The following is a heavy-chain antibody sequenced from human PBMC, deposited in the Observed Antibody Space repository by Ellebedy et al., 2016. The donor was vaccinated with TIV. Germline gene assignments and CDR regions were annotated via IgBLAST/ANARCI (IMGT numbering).Heavy chain of an antibody. CDR2: IYQDGSFR. CDR1: GFSFRSYW. CDR3: ARRGSYGDYAVQVNSWFDT. J-gene: IGHJ5*02. V-gene: IGHV3-7*01. D-gene: IGHD4-17*01. Sequence: GESLKISCAASGFSFRSYWMSWVRQAPGKGLEWVANIYQDGSFRFYAESVKGRFTISRDNAKSSLILQMNSLRVEDTAVYYCARRGSYGDYAVQVNSWFDTWGQGTLVTVSS.